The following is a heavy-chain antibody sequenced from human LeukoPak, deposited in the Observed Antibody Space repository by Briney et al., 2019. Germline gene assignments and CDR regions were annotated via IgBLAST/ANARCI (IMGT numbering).Heavy chain of an antibody. D-gene: IGHD3-10*01. J-gene: IGHJ4*02. CDR2: ISGYNGHT. Sequence: ASVKVSCKASGYTFTSYGISWVRQAPGQGLEWMGWISGYNGHTKYAQKFQGRATMTTDTSTSTAYMELRSLRSDDTAVYYCARAGSGSYYNAHFDYWGQGTLVTVSS. CDR3: ARAGSGSYYNAHFDY. V-gene: IGHV1-18*01. CDR1: GYTFTSYG.